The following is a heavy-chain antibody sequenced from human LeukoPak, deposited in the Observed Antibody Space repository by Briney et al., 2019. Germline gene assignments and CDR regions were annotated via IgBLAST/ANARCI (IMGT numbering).Heavy chain of an antibody. CDR2: ISGSGGST. Sequence: GGSLRLSCAASGFTFSSYAMSWVRQAPGKGLEWVSAISGSGGSTYYADSVKGRFTISRGNSKNTLYLQMNSLRAEDTAVYYCAKEGALLWFGELLYNWFDPWGQGTLVTASS. CDR1: GFTFSSYA. V-gene: IGHV3-23*01. D-gene: IGHD3-10*01. CDR3: AKEGALLWFGELLYNWFDP. J-gene: IGHJ5*02.